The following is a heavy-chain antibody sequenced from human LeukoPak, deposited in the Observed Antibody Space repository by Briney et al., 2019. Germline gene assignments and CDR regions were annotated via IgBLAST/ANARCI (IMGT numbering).Heavy chain of an antibody. CDR2: IWYDGSHD. V-gene: IGHV3-33*06. CDR3: AKGVPDY. Sequence: GTSLRLSCAASGFTFSHYAMHWVRPAPGKGLEWVAVIWYDGSHDTYTDSVKGRFTVSRDNFKNALHLQMNSLRVEDTAVYYCAKGVPDYWGEGTLVTVSS. CDR1: GFTFSHYA. J-gene: IGHJ4*02.